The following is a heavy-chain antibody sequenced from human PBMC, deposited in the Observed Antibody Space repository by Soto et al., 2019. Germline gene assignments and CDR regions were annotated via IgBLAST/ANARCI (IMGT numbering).Heavy chain of an antibody. CDR3: AKFHGSGTYYNFPDY. CDR2: ISDSGGST. CDR1: GFTFSTYA. J-gene: IGHJ4*02. Sequence: GGSLRLSCAASGFTFSTYAMSWVRQAPGKGLEWVSTISDSGGSTYYAASVKGRFTISRDNSKNTLYLLMNSLSAEDTALYYCAKFHGSGTYYNFPDYWGQGTLVTVSS. V-gene: IGHV3-23*01. D-gene: IGHD3-10*01.